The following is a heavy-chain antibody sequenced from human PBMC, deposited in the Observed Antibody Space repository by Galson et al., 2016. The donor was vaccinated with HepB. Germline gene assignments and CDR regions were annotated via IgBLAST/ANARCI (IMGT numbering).Heavy chain of an antibody. CDR3: SRVYRFLSADEYFQH. J-gene: IGHJ1*01. CDR1: KFTFSDYA. Sequence: SLRLSCAASKFTFSDYAMSWVRQAPGKGLEWVATISGSGFSTHHADAVKGRFTISRDSSRDTLYLQMSNLGVDDTAVYYCSRVYRFLSADEYFQHWGQGALVTVSS. D-gene: IGHD4-11*01. CDR2: ISGSGFST. V-gene: IGHV3-23*01.